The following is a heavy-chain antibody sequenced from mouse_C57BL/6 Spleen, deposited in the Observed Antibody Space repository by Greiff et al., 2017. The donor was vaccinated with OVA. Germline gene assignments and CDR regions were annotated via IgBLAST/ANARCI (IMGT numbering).Heavy chain of an antibody. J-gene: IGHJ2*01. Sequence: EVQLVESGPELVKPGASVKISCKASGYSFTDYNMNWVKQSNGTSLEWIGVINPNYGTTSYNQKFKGKATLTVDQSSSTAYMQLNSLTSEDSAVYYCARSPPTAQANYFDYWGQGTTLTVSS. V-gene: IGHV1-39*01. CDR3: ARSPPTAQANYFDY. CDR1: GYSFTDYN. CDR2: INPNYGTT. D-gene: IGHD3-2*02.